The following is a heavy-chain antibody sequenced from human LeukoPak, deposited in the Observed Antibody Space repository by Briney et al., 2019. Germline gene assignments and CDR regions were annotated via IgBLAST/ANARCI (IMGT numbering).Heavy chain of an antibody. V-gene: IGHV4-31*03. CDR1: GGSISSGGYY. CDR2: IYYSGST. Sequence: SQTLSLTCTVSGGSISSGGYYWSWIRQHPGKGLEWIGYIYYSGSTNYNPSLKSRVTISVDTSKNQFSLKLSSVTAADTAVYYCARAEVAAYDYWGQGTLVTVSS. D-gene: IGHD6-19*01. CDR3: ARAEVAAYDY. J-gene: IGHJ4*02.